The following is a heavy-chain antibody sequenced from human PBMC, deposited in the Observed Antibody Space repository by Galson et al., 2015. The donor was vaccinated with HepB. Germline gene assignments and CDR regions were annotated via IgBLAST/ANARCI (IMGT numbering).Heavy chain of an antibody. CDR1: GFTFGSYA. CDR2: TSYDGGNK. V-gene: IGHV3-30*09. CDR3: AAELRIADAGFDAFDI. D-gene: IGHD6-13*01. Sequence: SLRLSCAASGFTFGSYAMNWARQAPGKGPEWVAVTSYDGGNKYFADSVKGRFAISRDNSKNTLFLQMNSLRTEDTALYYCAAELRIADAGFDAFDIWGQGTMVTVSS. J-gene: IGHJ3*02.